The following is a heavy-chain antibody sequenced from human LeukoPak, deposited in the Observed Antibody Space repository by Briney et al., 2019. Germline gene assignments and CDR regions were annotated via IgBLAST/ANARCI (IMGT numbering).Heavy chain of an antibody. Sequence: SETLSLTCAVSGGSISSSNWWSWVRQPPGKGLEWIGEIYHSGSTNYNPFLKSRVTISVDKSKNQFSLKLSSVTAADTAVYYCARDHGIAVAGRAFDIWGQGTMVTVSS. CDR3: ARDHGIAVAGRAFDI. D-gene: IGHD6-19*01. J-gene: IGHJ3*02. CDR2: IYHSGST. V-gene: IGHV4-4*02. CDR1: GGSISSSNW.